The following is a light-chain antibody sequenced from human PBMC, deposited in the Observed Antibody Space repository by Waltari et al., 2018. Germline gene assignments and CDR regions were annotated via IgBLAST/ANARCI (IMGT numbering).Light chain of an antibody. CDR3: QQYGTSPWT. V-gene: IGKV3-20*01. CDR2: GSS. J-gene: IGKJ1*01. Sequence: SQSVRSGHLAWFQQKPGQAPRLLIYGSSNRATDIPDRFTGSGSGADFALTIGRLEPEDFAVYYCQQYGTSPWTFGQGTNVEI. CDR1: QSVRSGH.